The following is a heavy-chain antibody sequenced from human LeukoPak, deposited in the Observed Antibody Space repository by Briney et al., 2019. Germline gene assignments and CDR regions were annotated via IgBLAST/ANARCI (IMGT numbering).Heavy chain of an antibody. Sequence: GGSLRLSCAASGFTFSSYSMNWVRQAPGKGLEWVSSISSSSSYIYYADSVKGRFTIPRDNAKNSLYLQMNSLRAEDTAVYYCASSIVVVPAAIFSWFDPWGQGTLVTVSS. CDR1: GFTFSSYS. J-gene: IGHJ5*02. CDR2: ISSSSSYI. D-gene: IGHD2-2*02. V-gene: IGHV3-21*01. CDR3: ASSIVVVPAAIFSWFDP.